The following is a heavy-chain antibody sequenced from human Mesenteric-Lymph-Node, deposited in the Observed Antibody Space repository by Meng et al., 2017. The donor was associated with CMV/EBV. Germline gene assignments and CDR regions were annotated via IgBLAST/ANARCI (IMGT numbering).Heavy chain of an antibody. CDR3: ARLPYYYDSVGYPQDY. CDR1: GFTFSSYG. Sequence: GESLKISCAASGFTFSSYGMHWVRQAPGKGLEWVAFIRYDGSNKYYADSVKGRFTISRDNAKNSLYLQMNSLRAEDTAVYYCARLPYYYDSVGYPQDYWGQGTLVTVSS. D-gene: IGHD3-22*01. J-gene: IGHJ4*02. CDR2: IRYDGSNK. V-gene: IGHV3-30*02.